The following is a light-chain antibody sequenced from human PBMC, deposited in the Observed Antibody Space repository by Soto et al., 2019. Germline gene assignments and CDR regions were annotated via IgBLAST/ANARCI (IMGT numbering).Light chain of an antibody. V-gene: IGKV2-30*01. CDR3: MQATHWPPYS. J-gene: IGKJ2*01. Sequence: EVVMTQSPLSLPVTLGQPASISCRSSQSLAYIDGNTYLSWFQQRPGQTPRRLIYKVSNRESGVPVRFSCSGRGNDFTLKISRVEAVDVVVYYCMQATHWPPYSFGQGTKLEIK. CDR1: QSLAYIDGNTY. CDR2: KVS.